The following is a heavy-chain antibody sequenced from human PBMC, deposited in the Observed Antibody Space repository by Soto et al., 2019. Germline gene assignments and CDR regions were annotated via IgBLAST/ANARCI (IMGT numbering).Heavy chain of an antibody. V-gene: IGHV5-10-1*01. Sequence: GESRKIACKGSVYSFAGYWITWVRQKPGKDLEWMGRIDPSDSQTYYSPSFRGHVTISVTKSITTVFLQWSSLRASDTAMYYCARQIYDSDTGPNFQYYFDSWGQGTPVTVSS. CDR2: IDPSDSQT. D-gene: IGHD3-22*01. CDR3: ARQIYDSDTGPNFQYYFDS. CDR1: VYSFAGYW. J-gene: IGHJ4*02.